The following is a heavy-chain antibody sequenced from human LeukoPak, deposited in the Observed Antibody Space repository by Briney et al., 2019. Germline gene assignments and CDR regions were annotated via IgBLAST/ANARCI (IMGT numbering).Heavy chain of an antibody. CDR3: AGDTPPGGDYYFDY. V-gene: IGHV3-23*01. Sequence: GGSLRLSCAASGFTFGSFAMRWVRQAPGKGLEWVSAITGSGGSTYYADSVKGRFTISRDNSKNTLYLQMNSLRAEDTAVYYCAGDTPPGGDYYFDYWGQGTLVIVSS. J-gene: IGHJ4*02. CDR2: ITGSGGST. D-gene: IGHD3-16*01. CDR1: GFTFGSFA.